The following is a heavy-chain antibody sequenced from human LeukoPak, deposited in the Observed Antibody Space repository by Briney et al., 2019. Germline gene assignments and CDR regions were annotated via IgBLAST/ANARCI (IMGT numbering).Heavy chain of an antibody. CDR1: GYTFTGYY. CDR3: ARVRGEMATNFVDY. Sequence: ASVKVSCKASGYTFTGYYMHWVRQAPGQGLEWMGWINPNSGGTNYAQKFQGRVTMTRDTSISTAYMELSRLRSDDTAVYYCARVRGEMATNFVDYWGQGTLVTVSS. D-gene: IGHD5-24*01. CDR2: INPNSGGT. V-gene: IGHV1-2*02. J-gene: IGHJ4*02.